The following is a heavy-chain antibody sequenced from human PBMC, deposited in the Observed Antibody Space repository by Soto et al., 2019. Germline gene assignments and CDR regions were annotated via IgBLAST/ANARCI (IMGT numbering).Heavy chain of an antibody. CDR3: AKDRNGAYDY. CDR2: ISYDGSNK. D-gene: IGHD2-8*01. CDR1: GFTFSSYG. Sequence: GGSLRLSCAASGFTFSSYGMHWVRQAPGKWLEWVAVISYDGSNKYYADSVKGRFTISRDNSKNTLYLQMNSLRAEDTAVYYCAKDRNGAYDYWGQGXLVTVYS. J-gene: IGHJ4*02. V-gene: IGHV3-30*18.